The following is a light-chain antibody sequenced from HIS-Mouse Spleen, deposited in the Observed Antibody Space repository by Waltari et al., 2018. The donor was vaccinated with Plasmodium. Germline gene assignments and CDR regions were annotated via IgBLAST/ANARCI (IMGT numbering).Light chain of an antibody. J-gene: IGKJ3*01. CDR3: QQYNNWSFT. CDR2: GAS. V-gene: IGKV3-15*01. Sequence: EIVMTQSPATLSLSPGERATLSCRASQSVSSNLAWYQQKPGQAPRRLIYGASTRAPGIPARFSGSGSGTEFTLTISSLQSEDCAVYYCQQYNNWSFTFGPGTKVDIK. CDR1: QSVSSN.